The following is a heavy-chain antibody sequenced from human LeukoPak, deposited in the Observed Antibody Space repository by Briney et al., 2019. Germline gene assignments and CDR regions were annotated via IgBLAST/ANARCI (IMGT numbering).Heavy chain of an antibody. V-gene: IGHV3-23*01. Sequence: GGSLRLSCAASGFTFSSYAMSWVRQAPGKGLEWVSAISGSGGSTYYADSVKGRFIISRDNSKNTLYLQMNSLRAEDTAVYYCAKPPPVLRYFDWLSSYYFDYWGQGTLVTVSS. CDR2: ISGSGGST. D-gene: IGHD3-9*01. J-gene: IGHJ4*02. CDR3: AKPPPVLRYFDWLSSYYFDY. CDR1: GFTFSSYA.